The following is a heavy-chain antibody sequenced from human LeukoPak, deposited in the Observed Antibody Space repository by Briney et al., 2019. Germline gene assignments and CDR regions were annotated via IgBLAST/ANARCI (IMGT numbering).Heavy chain of an antibody. Sequence: GGSLRLSCAASGFTFTSYSMSWVRQAPGKGLEWVSGTSDRGDYTYYADSVKGRFTISRDNSKNTLYLQMNSLRAEDTALYFCAKKAQYNGNDPLDYWGQGTLVTVSS. CDR1: GFTFTSYS. D-gene: IGHD1-20*01. CDR2: TSDRGDYT. J-gene: IGHJ4*02. V-gene: IGHV3-23*01. CDR3: AKKAQYNGNDPLDY.